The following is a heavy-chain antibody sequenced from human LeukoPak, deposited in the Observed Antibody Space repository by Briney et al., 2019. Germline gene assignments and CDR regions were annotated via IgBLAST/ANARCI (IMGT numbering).Heavy chain of an antibody. J-gene: IGHJ6*02. V-gene: IGHV4-34*01. D-gene: IGHD2-2*01. Sequence: PSETLSLTCAVYGGSFSGYYWSWIRQPPGKGPEWIGEINHSGSTNYNPSLKSRVTISVDTSKNQFSLKLSSVTAADTAVYYCASFSISAYYYGMDVWGQGTTVTVSS. CDR2: INHSGST. CDR1: GGSFSGYY. CDR3: ASFSISAYYYGMDV.